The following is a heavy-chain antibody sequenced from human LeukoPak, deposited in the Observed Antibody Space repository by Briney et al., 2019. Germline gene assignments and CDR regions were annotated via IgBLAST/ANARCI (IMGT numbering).Heavy chain of an antibody. CDR3: ARGRRGALYYYYYYYMDV. Sequence: ASVKVSCKASGYTFTSYDINWVRQATGQGLEWMGWMNPNSGNTGYAQKFQGRVTITRNTSISTAYMELSSLRSEDTAVYYCARGRRGALYYYYYYYMDVWGQGTLVTVSS. D-gene: IGHD3-10*01. J-gene: IGHJ6*03. CDR1: GYTFTSYD. CDR2: MNPNSGNT. V-gene: IGHV1-8*03.